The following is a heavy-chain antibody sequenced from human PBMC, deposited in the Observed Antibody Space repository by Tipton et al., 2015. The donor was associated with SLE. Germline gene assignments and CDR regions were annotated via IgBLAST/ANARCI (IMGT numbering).Heavy chain of an antibody. D-gene: IGHD3-22*01. J-gene: IGHJ4*02. V-gene: IGHV4-34*01. CDR2: IDHTGST. CDR3: ARSAPDSSAYPTFFDY. CDR1: AGSFTGYY. Sequence: TLSLTCKVSAGSFTGYYWSWVRQSPTKGLEWIGEIDHTGSTNYNPSLKSRVTISVDTSKNQYSLKLNSVIAADTAVYYCARSAPDSSAYPTFFDYWGQGTPVTVSS.